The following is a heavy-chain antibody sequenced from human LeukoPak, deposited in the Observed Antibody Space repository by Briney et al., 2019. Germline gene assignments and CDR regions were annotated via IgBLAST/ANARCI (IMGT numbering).Heavy chain of an antibody. D-gene: IGHD3-9*01. J-gene: IGHJ3*02. CDR3: ARRILRYFDPGAFDI. V-gene: IGHV4-59*01. CDR1: GGSISSYY. Sequence: SETLSLTCTVSGGSISSYYWSWIRQPPGKALGWIGYIYYSGSTNYNPSLKSRVTISVDTSKNQFSLKLSSVTAADTAVYYCARRILRYFDPGAFDIWGQGTMVTVSS. CDR2: IYYSGST.